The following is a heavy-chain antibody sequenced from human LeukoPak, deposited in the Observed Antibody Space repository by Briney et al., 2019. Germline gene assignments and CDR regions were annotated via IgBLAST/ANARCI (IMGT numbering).Heavy chain of an antibody. CDR2: IKQDGSEK. J-gene: IGHJ6*03. V-gene: IGHV3-7*01. Sequence: PGGSLRLSCAASGFTFSSYWMTWVRQAPGKGLEWVANIKQDGSEKYYVDSVKGRFTISRDNAKNSLYLQVNSLRVEDTAVYYCARDLPIWSQXYYYXXDVWGXGTT. CDR3: ARDLPIWSQXYYYXXDV. D-gene: IGHD3-10*01. CDR1: GFTFSSYW.